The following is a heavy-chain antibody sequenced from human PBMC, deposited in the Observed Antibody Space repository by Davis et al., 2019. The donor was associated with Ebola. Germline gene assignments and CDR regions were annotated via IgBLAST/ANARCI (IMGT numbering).Heavy chain of an antibody. CDR2: INHSGST. Sequence: SETLSLTCAVYGGSFSGYYWSWIRQPQGKGLEWIGEINHSGSTNYNPSLKSRVTISVDTSKNQFSLKLSSVTAADTAVYYCARAARRYGSGWYQLYYFDYWGQGTLVTVSS. V-gene: IGHV4-34*01. CDR3: ARAARRYGSGWYQLYYFDY. D-gene: IGHD6-19*01. CDR1: GGSFSGYY. J-gene: IGHJ4*02.